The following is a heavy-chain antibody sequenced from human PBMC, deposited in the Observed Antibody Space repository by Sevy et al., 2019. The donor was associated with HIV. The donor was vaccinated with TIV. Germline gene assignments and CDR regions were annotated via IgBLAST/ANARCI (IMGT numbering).Heavy chain of an antibody. D-gene: IGHD4-17*01. Sequence: GGSLRLSCEAPGFIFSSYAMSWVRQAPGKGLEWVSGINGGGDSTWYADSVKGRFTISRDNSKKVLYLQMNSLRAEDTAFYYCAKEYYGFGWYYFDYWGQGTLVTVSS. CDR2: INGGGDST. V-gene: IGHV3-23*01. CDR1: GFIFSSYA. CDR3: AKEYYGFGWYYFDY. J-gene: IGHJ4*02.